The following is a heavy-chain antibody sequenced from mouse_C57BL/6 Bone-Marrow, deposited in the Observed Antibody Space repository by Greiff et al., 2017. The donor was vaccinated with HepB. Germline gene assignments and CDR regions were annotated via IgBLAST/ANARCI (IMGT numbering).Heavy chain of an antibody. Sequence: EVKVVESGGGLVKPGGSLKLSCAASGFTFSSYAMSWVRQTPEKRLAWVATISDGGSYTYYPDNVKGRFTISRDNAKNNLYLQMSHLKSEDTAMYYCARDRNSPWYFDVWGTGTTVTVSS. V-gene: IGHV5-4*01. CDR2: ISDGGSYT. CDR1: GFTFSSYA. J-gene: IGHJ1*03. CDR3: ARDRNSPWYFDV.